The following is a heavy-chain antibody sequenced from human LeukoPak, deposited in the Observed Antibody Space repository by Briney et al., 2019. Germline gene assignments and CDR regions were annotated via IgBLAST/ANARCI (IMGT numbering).Heavy chain of an antibody. CDR2: IYYSGST. J-gene: IGHJ4*02. Sequence: SETLPLTCTVSGGSISSYYWSWIRQPPGKGLEWIGYIYYSGSTNYNPSLKSRVTISVDTSKNQFSLKLSSVTAADTAVYYCARDGYSGYGNYDYWGQGTLVTVSS. D-gene: IGHD5-12*01. V-gene: IGHV4-59*01. CDR1: GGSISSYY. CDR3: ARDGYSGYGNYDY.